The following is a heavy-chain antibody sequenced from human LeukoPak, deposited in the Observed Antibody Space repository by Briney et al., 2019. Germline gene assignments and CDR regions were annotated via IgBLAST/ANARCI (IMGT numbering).Heavy chain of an antibody. CDR3: AKDHDYGDYYFDY. V-gene: IGHV3-23*01. J-gene: IGHJ4*02. CDR2: ISGGGGST. CDR1: GFTFSSYA. Sequence: GGSLRLSCAASGFTFSSYAMSWVRQAPGKGLEWVSAISGGGGSTYYAGSVKGRFTISRDNSKNTLYLQMNSLRAEDTAVYYCAKDHDYGDYYFDYWGQGTLVTVSS. D-gene: IGHD4-17*01.